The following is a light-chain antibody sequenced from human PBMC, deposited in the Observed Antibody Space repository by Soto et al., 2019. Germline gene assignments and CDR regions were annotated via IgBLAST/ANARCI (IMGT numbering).Light chain of an antibody. Sequence: EIPVSLSRTSLYASVEDRVAITCQARTHIGYYLNWYQQKPGKAPRLLIYDASNLQTGVPSRFSGSGSGTDFTLTISSLQPEDFATYYCQQGDSLPNTFGGGTKVDI. V-gene: IGKV1-33*01. CDR3: QQGDSLPNT. CDR2: DAS. CDR1: THIGYY. J-gene: IGKJ4*01.